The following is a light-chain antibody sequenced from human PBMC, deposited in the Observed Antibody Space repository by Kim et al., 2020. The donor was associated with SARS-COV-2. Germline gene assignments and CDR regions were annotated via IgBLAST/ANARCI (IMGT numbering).Light chain of an antibody. CDR2: KAS. V-gene: IGKV1-5*03. CDR3: QQYNSYWWT. J-gene: IGKJ1*01. Sequence: ASGGYRVTITCRASQSISSWLALYQQKPGKAPKLLIYKASSLESGVPSRFSGSGSGTEFTLTISSLQPDDFATYYCQQYNSYWWTFGQGTKVDIK. CDR1: QSISSW.